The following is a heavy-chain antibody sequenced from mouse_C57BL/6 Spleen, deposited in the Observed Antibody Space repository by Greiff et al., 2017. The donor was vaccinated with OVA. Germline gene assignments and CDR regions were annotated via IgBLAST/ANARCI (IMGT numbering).Heavy chain of an antibody. D-gene: IGHD1-1*01. Sequence: QVQLQQSGAELARPGASVKLSCKASGYTFTSYGISWVKQRTGQGLEWIGEIYPRCGNTYYNEKFKGKATLTADKSSSTAYMELRSLTSEDSAVYFCARYYYGSSYEYFDVWGTGTTVTVSS. CDR1: GYTFTSYG. J-gene: IGHJ1*03. V-gene: IGHV1-81*01. CDR3: ARYYYGSSYEYFDV. CDR2: IYPRCGNT.